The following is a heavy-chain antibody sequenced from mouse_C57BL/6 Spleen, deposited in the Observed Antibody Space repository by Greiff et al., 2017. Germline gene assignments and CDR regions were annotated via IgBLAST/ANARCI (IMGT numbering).Heavy chain of an antibody. Sequence: DVHLVESGGGLVKPGGSLKLSCAASGFTFSSYAMSWVRQTPEKRLEWVATISDGGSYTYYPDKVKGRFTISRDNAKNNLYLQMSHLKSEDTAMYYCAREDGYYGYFDVWGTGTTVTVSS. CDR1: GFTFSSYA. D-gene: IGHD2-3*01. J-gene: IGHJ1*03. V-gene: IGHV5-4*01. CDR2: ISDGGSYT. CDR3: AREDGYYGYFDV.